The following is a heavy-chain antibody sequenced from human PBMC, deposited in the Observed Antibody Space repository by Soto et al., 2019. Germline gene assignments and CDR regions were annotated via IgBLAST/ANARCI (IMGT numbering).Heavy chain of an antibody. V-gene: IGHV4-34*01. CDR3: ARASGRITIGEIVIADYYYGMDV. J-gene: IGHJ6*02. CDR1: GGSFSGYY. D-gene: IGHD3-3*01. Sequence: SETLSLTCAVYGGSFSGYYWSWIRQPPGKGLEWIGEINHSGSTNYNPSLKSRVTISVDTSKNQFSLKLSSVTAADTAVYYCARASGRITIGEIVIADYYYGMDVWGQGTTVPVSS. CDR2: INHSGST.